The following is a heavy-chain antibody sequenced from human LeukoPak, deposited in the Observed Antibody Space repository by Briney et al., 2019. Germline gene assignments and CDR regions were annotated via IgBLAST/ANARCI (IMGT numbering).Heavy chain of an antibody. V-gene: IGHV3-21*01. J-gene: IGHJ4*02. Sequence: GGSLRLSCAASGFTFSSYSMNWVRQAPGKGLEWVSSVSSGSTYIYYADSVKGRFTISRDNAKNSLYLQMNSLRAEDTAVYYCARPFSRYGDWNFDYWGQGTLVTVSS. CDR1: GFTFSSYS. CDR3: ARPFSRYGDWNFDY. D-gene: IGHD4-17*01. CDR2: VSSGSTYI.